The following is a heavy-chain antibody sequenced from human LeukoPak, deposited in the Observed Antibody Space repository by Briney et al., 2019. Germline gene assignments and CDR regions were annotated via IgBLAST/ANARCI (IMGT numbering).Heavy chain of an antibody. CDR1: GGSISSYY. V-gene: IGHV4-4*07. CDR2: IYTSGST. CDR3: ARSPGLWFGEISYYFDY. Sequence: SETLSLTCTVSGGSISSYYWSWIRQPAGKGLEWIGRIYTSGSTNYNPSLKSRVTMSVDTSKNQFSLKLSSVTAADTAVYYCARSPGLWFGEISYYFDYWGQGTLVTVSS. D-gene: IGHD3-10*01. J-gene: IGHJ4*02.